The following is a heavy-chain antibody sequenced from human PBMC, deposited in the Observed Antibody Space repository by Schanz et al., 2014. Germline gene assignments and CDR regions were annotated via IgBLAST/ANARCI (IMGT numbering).Heavy chain of an antibody. CDR2: ISGTTTYT. V-gene: IGHV3-11*06. D-gene: IGHD2-2*01. CDR1: GFTFSYYY. CDR3: AKDSTHIDIVLVPTAIDY. J-gene: IGHJ4*02. Sequence: QVQLVESGGGLVKPGGSLRLSCAASGFTFSYYYMSWIRQAPGKGLEWVSYISGTTTYTNYADSVKGRFSVSRDNSKNTLYLHMNTLRSEDTAVYYCAKDSTHIDIVLVPTAIDYWGQGTLVTVSS.